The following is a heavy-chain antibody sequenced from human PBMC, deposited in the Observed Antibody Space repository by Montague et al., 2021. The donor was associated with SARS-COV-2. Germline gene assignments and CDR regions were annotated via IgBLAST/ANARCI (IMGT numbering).Heavy chain of an antibody. D-gene: IGHD5-24*01. J-gene: IGHJ4*02. CDR2: IYHSGST. CDR3: ARAWGAVEKNFDY. Sequence: SETLSLTCAVSGGSISSSNWWSWVRQPPGKGLEWIGEIYHSGSTNYNPSLKSRVTISVDKFKNQFSLKLSSVTAADTAVYYCARAWGAVEKNFDYWGQGTLVTVSS. CDR1: GGSISSSNW. V-gene: IGHV4-4*02.